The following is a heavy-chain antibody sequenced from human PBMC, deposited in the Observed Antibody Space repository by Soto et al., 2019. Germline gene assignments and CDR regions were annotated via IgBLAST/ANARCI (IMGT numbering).Heavy chain of an antibody. CDR3: ATILATIWGLDY. J-gene: IGHJ4*02. CDR1: GFTFSSEW. Sequence: GGSLRLSCAASGFTFSSEWMHWVRQAPGKGLVWVSRINSDGSSTSYADSVKGRFTISRDNAKNTLYLEMNSLRAEDTAVYYCATILATIWGLDYWGQGTLFTVSS. D-gene: IGHD5-12*01. CDR2: INSDGSST. V-gene: IGHV3-74*01.